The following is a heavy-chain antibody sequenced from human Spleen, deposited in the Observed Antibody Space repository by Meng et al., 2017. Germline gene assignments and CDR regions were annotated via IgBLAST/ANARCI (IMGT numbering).Heavy chain of an antibody. Sequence: GESLKISCAASGFTFNNYAMAWVRQAPGKGLEWVSGIGGSGGRTFYADSVKGRFTISRDNSKNTLFLQMNSLRAEDTAVYYCAESPNSGFYQYEYWGQGTLVTVSS. D-gene: IGHD3-22*01. CDR3: AESPNSGFYQYEY. V-gene: IGHV3-23*01. CDR2: IGGSGGRT. J-gene: IGHJ4*02. CDR1: GFTFNNYA.